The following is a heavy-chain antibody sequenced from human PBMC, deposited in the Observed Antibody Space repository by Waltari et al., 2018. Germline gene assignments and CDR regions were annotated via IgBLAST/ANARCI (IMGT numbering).Heavy chain of an antibody. J-gene: IGHJ4*02. CDR3: ARLRRGFGVVIPTYFDY. V-gene: IGHV5-51*03. CDR2: IYPGDCDT. CDR1: GYSFTSYW. Sequence: EVQLVQSGAEVKKPGESLKISCKGSGYSFTSYWIGWVRQMPGKGLEWMGIIYPGDCDTRYIPSFKGQVTISADKSISTADLQWSSLKASDTAMYYCARLRRGFGVVIPTYFDYWGQGTLVTVSS. D-gene: IGHD3-3*01.